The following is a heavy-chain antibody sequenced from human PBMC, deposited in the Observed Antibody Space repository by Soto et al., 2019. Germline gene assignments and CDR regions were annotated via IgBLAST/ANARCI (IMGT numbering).Heavy chain of an antibody. CDR3: ARLPPYSSSSGLKDY. D-gene: IGHD6-6*01. CDR1: GGSFSGYY. Sequence: SETLSLTCAVYGGSFSGYYWSWIRQPPGKGLEWIGEINHSGRTNYNPSLKSRVTISVDTSKNQFSLKLSSVTAADTAVYYCARLPPYSSSSGLKDYWGQGTMVIVSS. V-gene: IGHV4-34*01. J-gene: IGHJ4*02. CDR2: INHSGRT.